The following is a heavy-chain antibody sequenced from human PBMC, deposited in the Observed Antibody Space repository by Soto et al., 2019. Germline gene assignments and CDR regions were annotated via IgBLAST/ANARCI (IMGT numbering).Heavy chain of an antibody. CDR2: MNPNSGNT. CDR1: GYTFTSYD. V-gene: IGHV1-8*01. D-gene: IGHD2-2*01. J-gene: IGHJ5*02. CDR3: ATSLSSSTNPPWFVP. Sequence: ASVKVSCKASGYTFTSYDINWVRQATGQGLEWMGWMNPNSGNTGYAQKFQGRVTMTEDTSTDTAYMELSSLRSEDTAVYYCATSLSSSTNPPWFVPWGQGTLVTVSS.